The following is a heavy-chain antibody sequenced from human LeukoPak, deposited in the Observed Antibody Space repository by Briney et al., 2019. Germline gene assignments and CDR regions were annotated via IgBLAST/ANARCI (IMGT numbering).Heavy chain of an antibody. Sequence: SETLSLTCAVYGGSFSGYYWSWIRQPPGKGLEWIGYIYYSGSTNYNPSLKSRVTISVDTSKNQFSLKLSSVTAADTAVYYCARRGNWGFLDYWGQGTLVTVSS. CDR2: IYYSGST. CDR1: GGSFSGYY. J-gene: IGHJ4*02. D-gene: IGHD7-27*01. V-gene: IGHV4-59*08. CDR3: ARRGNWGFLDY.